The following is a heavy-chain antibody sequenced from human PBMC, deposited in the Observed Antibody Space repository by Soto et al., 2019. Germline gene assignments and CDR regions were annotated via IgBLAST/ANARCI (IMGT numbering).Heavy chain of an antibody. Sequence: RGGSLSLSCAASGFTFSSYAMHWVRQAPGKRLEWVAVISYDGSNKYYADSVKGRFTISRDNSKNTLYLQMNSLRAEDTAVYYCARDPNKGVVVAAKALHYWGQGTLVTVSS. CDR1: GFTFSSYA. CDR3: ARDPNKGVVVAAKALHY. D-gene: IGHD2-15*01. J-gene: IGHJ4*02. V-gene: IGHV3-30-3*01. CDR2: ISYDGSNK.